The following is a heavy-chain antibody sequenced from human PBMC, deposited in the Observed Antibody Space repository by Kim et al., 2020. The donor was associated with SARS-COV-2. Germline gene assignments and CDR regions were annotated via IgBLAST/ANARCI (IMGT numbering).Heavy chain of an antibody. CDR3: ASTMVRERYYYYGMDV. Sequence: KFQGRVTITADESTSTAYMELSSLRSEDTAVYYCASTMVRERYYYYGMDVWGQGTTVTVSS. D-gene: IGHD3-10*01. J-gene: IGHJ6*02. V-gene: IGHV1-69*01.